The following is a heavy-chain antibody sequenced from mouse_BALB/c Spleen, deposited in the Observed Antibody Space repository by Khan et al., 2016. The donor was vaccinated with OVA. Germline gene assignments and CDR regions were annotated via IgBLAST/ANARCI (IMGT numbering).Heavy chain of an antibody. Sequence: QVQLQQSGAELVRPGTSVKVSCKASGYAFTNYLIEWVKQRPGQGLEWIGVINPGSGGTNYNEKFKDKATLTADKSSSTAYVQLSSLTSDDSAVYCCSRSGYGFGAYWGPGTLVTVSA. V-gene: IGHV1-54*01. D-gene: IGHD3-2*02. CDR2: INPGSGGT. J-gene: IGHJ3*01. CDR3: SRSGYGFGAY. CDR1: GYAFTNYL.